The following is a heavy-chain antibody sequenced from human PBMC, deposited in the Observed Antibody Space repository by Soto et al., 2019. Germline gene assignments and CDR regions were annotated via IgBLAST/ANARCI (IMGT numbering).Heavy chain of an antibody. V-gene: IGHV3-23*01. CDR1: GITFGSRA. CDR3: AREQDIVVVAPERFDY. J-gene: IGHJ4*02. CDR2: ITDTGGDA. D-gene: IGHD2-15*01. Sequence: TGGSLRLSCVASGITFGSRAMSWVRQAPGEGLEWVSTITDTGGDAKYADSVRGRFTMTTDTSTSTAYMELRSLRSDDTAVYYCAREQDIVVVAPERFDYWGQGTLVTVSS.